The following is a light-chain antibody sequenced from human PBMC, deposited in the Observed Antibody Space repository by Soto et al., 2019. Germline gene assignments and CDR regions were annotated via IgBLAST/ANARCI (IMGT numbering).Light chain of an antibody. J-gene: IGKJ4*01. V-gene: IGKV3-20*01. CDR2: DAS. CDR1: QTVGGDY. CDR3: QQCATAPLT. Sequence: EIVLTQSPGTLSLSPGERATLSCRASQTVGGDYLAWYQQKPGQPPRLLIDDASRRATGIPDRFSGDGSGTDFTLTISRLEPEDFAVYYYQQCATAPLTFGGGTTVEI.